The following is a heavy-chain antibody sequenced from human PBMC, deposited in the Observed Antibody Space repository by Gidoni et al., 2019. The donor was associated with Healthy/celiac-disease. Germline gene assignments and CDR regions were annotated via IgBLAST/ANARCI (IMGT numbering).Heavy chain of an antibody. CDR1: GGSISSYY. D-gene: IGHD2-8*01. J-gene: IGHJ4*02. V-gene: IGHV4-59*01. Sequence: QVQLQESGPGLVKPSEPLSLTCTVSGGSISSYYWSWIRRPPGKGLECIGYIYYSGSTNYNPSLKSRVTISVDTSKNQFSLKLSSVTAADTAVYYCARGRGVSDFDYWGQGTLVTVSS. CDR3: ARGRGVSDFDY. CDR2: IYYSGST.